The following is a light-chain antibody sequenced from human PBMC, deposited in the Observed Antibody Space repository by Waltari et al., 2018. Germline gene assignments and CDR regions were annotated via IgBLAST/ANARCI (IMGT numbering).Light chain of an antibody. Sequence: QPALTQPASVSGSPGQSITLSCTGTSSDVGNYNVVSWNQQYPGKAPKFIIDEVREGPSVVSNRCSGSKSGNTASLTISGLQAEDEADYYCCSYAGGTTYVFGTGTKVTVL. CDR2: EVR. CDR1: SSDVGNYNV. CDR3: CSYAGGTTYV. J-gene: IGLJ1*01. V-gene: IGLV2-23*02.